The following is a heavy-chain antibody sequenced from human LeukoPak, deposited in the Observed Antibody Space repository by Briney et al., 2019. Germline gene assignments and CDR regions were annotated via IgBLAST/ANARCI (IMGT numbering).Heavy chain of an antibody. Sequence: ASVKVSCKASGYTFTSYYMHWVRQAPGQGLEWMGIISPSGGSTSYAQKFQGRVTMTRDTSTSTVYMELSSLRSEDTAVYYCARAGYFDWLLSAFWGQGTLVTVSS. D-gene: IGHD3-9*01. V-gene: IGHV1-46*01. CDR1: GYTFTSYY. CDR3: ARAGYFDWLLSAF. J-gene: IGHJ4*02. CDR2: ISPSGGST.